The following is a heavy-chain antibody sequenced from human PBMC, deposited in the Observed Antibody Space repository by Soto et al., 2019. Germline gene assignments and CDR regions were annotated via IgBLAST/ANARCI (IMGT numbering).Heavy chain of an antibody. CDR1: GYIFADYA. J-gene: IGHJ4*02. CDR3: ATSDWAW. D-gene: IGHD3-9*01. Sequence: QVQIVQSGPEEKSPGASVRLSCTTSGYIFADYAIHWVRQAPGQGLEWGGWIKADNGDTRYSPKFQDRLTITRDISASTSYMELTGLRSADTGVFSCATSDWAWWGRGTLITVSS. V-gene: IGHV1-3*05. CDR2: IKADNGDT.